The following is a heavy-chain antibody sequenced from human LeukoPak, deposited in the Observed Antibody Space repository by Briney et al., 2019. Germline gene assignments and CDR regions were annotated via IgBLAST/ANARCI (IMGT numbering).Heavy chain of an antibody. V-gene: IGHV1-18*01. D-gene: IGHD4-17*01. CDR1: GYTFTSYG. Sequence: ASVKVSCKASGYTFTSYGISWVRQAPGQGLEWMGWISAYNGNTNYAQKLRGRVTMTTDTSTSTAYMELRSLRSDDTAVYYCARVGTYTYGDYYFDYWGQGTLVTVSS. CDR2: ISAYNGNT. CDR3: ARVGTYTYGDYYFDY. J-gene: IGHJ4*02.